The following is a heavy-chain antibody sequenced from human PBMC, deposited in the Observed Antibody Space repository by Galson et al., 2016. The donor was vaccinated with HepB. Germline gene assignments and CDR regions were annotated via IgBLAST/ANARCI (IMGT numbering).Heavy chain of an antibody. CDR3: ASGYCRDDAYYAPIDT. D-gene: IGHD2-21*01. V-gene: IGHV3-69-1*01. CDR2: SDISGAT. Sequence: SLRLSCAASGFIFSNYPMYWVRQAPGKGLEWVSASDISGATYYVASVKGRLTIPSDNAKHSLYLQMNSLRAEDTAMYFCASGYCRDDAYYAPIDTWGQGTLVTVSS. J-gene: IGHJ5*02. CDR1: GFIFSNYP.